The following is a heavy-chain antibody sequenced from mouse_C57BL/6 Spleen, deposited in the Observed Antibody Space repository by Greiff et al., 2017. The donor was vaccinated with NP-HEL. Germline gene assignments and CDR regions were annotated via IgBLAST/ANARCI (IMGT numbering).Heavy chain of an antibody. D-gene: IGHD1-1*01. J-gene: IGHJ4*01. CDR1: GFTFSSYA. V-gene: IGHV5-4*01. CDR3: ARESYGYYAMDY. CDR2: ISDGGSYT. Sequence: EVMLVESGGGLVKPGGSLKLSCAASGFTFSSYAMSWVRQTPEKRLEWVATISDGGSYTYYPDNVKGRFTISRDNAKNNLYLQMSHLKSEDTAMDYCARESYGYYAMDYWGQGTSVTVSS.